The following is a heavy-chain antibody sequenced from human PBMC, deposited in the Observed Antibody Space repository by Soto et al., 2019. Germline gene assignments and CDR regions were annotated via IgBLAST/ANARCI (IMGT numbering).Heavy chain of an antibody. CDR2: IYTSGST. CDR3: AREIVPAALGGYYYYYYGMDV. CDR1: GGSISSYY. V-gene: IGHV4-4*07. Sequence: PSETLSLTSTVSGGSISSYYWSWIRQPAGKGLEWIGRIYTSGSTNYNPSLKSRVTLSVDTSKNQFSLKLSSVTAADTAVYYCAREIVPAALGGYYYYYYGMDVWGQGTTVTVSS. D-gene: IGHD2-2*01. J-gene: IGHJ6*02.